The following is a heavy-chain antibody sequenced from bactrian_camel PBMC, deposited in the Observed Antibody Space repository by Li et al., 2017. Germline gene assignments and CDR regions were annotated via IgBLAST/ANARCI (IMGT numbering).Heavy chain of an antibody. CDR3: AADRSLRGYCYSGWDKSAF. Sequence: VQLVESGGGSVQAGGSLSLTCTASGPTYERGCMAWFRQAPGKEREGVAVVEADGTAYHADSVKGRFTVSKDKATLHLQMNGLQPEDTATYYCAADRSLRGYCYSGWDKSAFWGQGTQVTVS. J-gene: IGHJ4*01. V-gene: IGHV3S55*01. CDR2: VEADGTA. D-gene: IGHD1*01. CDR1: GPTYERGC.